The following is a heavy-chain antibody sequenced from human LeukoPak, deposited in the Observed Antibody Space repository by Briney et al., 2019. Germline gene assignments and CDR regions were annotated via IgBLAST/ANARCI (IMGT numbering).Heavy chain of an antibody. V-gene: IGHV3-21*01. CDR3: ARVSDCSGGSCYQFDY. J-gene: IGHJ4*02. Sequence: GGSLRLSCAASGFTFSSYSMNWVRQAPGKGLEWVSSISSSSSYIYYADSVKGRFTISRDNAKNSLYLQMNSLRAEDTAVYYCARVSDCSGGSCYQFDYWGQGTLVTVFS. CDR2: ISSSSSYI. CDR1: GFTFSSYS. D-gene: IGHD2-15*01.